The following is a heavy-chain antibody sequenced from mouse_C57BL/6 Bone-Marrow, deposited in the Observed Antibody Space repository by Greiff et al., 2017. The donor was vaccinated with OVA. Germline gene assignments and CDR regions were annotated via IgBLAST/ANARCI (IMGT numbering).Heavy chain of an antibody. V-gene: IGHV5-6*02. D-gene: IGHD2-2*01. Sequence: EVMLVESGGDLVKPGGSLKLSCAASGFTFSSYGMSWVRQTPDKRLEWVATISSGGSYTYYPDSVKGRFTISRDNARNTLYLQMSRLKSEDTALYYGARQGGYYYARDDWGQGTSVTVSS. CDR1: GFTFSSYG. J-gene: IGHJ4*01. CDR2: ISSGGSYT. CDR3: ARQGGYYYARDD.